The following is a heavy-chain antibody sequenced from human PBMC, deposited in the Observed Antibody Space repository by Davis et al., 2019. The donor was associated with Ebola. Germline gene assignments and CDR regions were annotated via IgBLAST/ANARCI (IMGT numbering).Heavy chain of an antibody. V-gene: IGHV1-2*02. CDR3: ARGYCSGGSCYSPGYGMDV. CDR2: INPNSGGT. J-gene: IGHJ6*02. D-gene: IGHD2-15*01. CDR1: RYTFTGYY. Sequence: ASVTVPRLASRYTFTGYYMHWVRQAPGQGLEWMGWINPNSGGTNYAQKFQGRVTMTRDTSISTDYMELSRLRSDDTAVYYCARGYCSGGSCYSPGYGMDVWGQGTTVTVSS.